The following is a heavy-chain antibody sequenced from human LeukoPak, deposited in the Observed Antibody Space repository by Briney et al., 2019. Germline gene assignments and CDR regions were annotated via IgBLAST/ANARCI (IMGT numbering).Heavy chain of an antibody. V-gene: IGHV3-74*01. Sequence: GGSLRLSCVAPGFTFKSYWMHWVRQGPGKGLVWVARINSDGSFTSYADSVKGRFTISRDNAKNTLYLQMNSLRDGDTAVYYCASAIGAPQGGSWGQGTLVTVSS. J-gene: IGHJ5*02. CDR2: INSDGSFT. CDR1: GFTFKSYW. CDR3: ASAIGAPQGGS. D-gene: IGHD2-2*02.